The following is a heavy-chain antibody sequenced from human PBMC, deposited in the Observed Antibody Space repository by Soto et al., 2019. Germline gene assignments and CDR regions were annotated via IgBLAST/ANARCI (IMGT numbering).Heavy chain of an antibody. CDR1: GFTLSSGP. Sequence: EVQLLESGGGLVQPGESLRLSCAASGFTLSSGPMSWVRQAPGKGLEWVSAIDGSGGSTHYADSVKGRFTISRDDSKNTLYLQMNSLRAEDTAVYYCATVNWNPGSCWGQGTLVTVSS. V-gene: IGHV3-23*01. D-gene: IGHD1-1*01. J-gene: IGHJ4*02. CDR3: ATVNWNPGSC. CDR2: IDGSGGST.